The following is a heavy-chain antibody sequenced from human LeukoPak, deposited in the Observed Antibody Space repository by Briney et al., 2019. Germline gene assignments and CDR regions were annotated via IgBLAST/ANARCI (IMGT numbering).Heavy chain of an antibody. CDR3: ASSTREGSDYYYYYYMDV. CDR1: GYTFTSYG. J-gene: IGHJ6*03. Sequence: ASVKVSCKASGYTFTSYGISWVRQAPGQGLEWMGWINTNTGNPTYAQGFTGRFVFSLDTSVSTAYLQISSLKAEDTAVYYCASSTREGSDYYYYYYMDVWGKGTTVTVSS. D-gene: IGHD2-15*01. CDR2: INTNTGNP. V-gene: IGHV7-4-1*02.